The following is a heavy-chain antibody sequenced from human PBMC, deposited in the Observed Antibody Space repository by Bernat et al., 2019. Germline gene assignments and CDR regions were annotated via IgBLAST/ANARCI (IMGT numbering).Heavy chain of an antibody. Sequence: VESGGGLVQPGGSLRLSCAASGFTVLNNYMSWVRQAPGKGLEWVSIIYSDGSTYYADSVKGRFTISRDNSKNTLYLQMNGLRAEDTAVYYCARDYCTTTSCYGDWGQGTQVTVSS. CDR1: GFTVLNNY. V-gene: IGHV3-66*01. CDR3: ARDYCTTTSCYGD. CDR2: IYSDGST. D-gene: IGHD2-2*01. J-gene: IGHJ4*02.